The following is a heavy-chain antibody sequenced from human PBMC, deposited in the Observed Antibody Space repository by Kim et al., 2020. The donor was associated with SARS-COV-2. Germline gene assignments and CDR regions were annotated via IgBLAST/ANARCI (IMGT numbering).Heavy chain of an antibody. J-gene: IGHJ4*02. CDR1: GYTFSSYV. D-gene: IGHD3-16*01. V-gene: IGHV7-4-1*02. CDR2: IDTNHGNP. Sequence: ASVKVSCKAAGYTFSSYVLNWVRQAPGQGLEWMGWIDTNHGNPTYAQGFTERFVFSSDTSVSTAYLEISSLKAADTAVYYCARSRFGMRTMITSDYWGQGTLVTVSS. CDR3: ARSRFGMRTMITSDY.